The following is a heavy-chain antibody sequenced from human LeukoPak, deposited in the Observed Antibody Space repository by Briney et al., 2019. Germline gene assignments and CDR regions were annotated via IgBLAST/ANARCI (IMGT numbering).Heavy chain of an antibody. CDR1: GFTFDNYA. V-gene: IGHV3-9*01. J-gene: IGHJ4*02. Sequence: PGGSLRLSCAASGFTFDNYAMHWVRQVPGKGLEWVSGISWSGASIGYGDSVKGRFIISRDNAKNSLYLQMNSLRAVDTAIYYCAKGPLTTVATWGQGTLVTVSS. D-gene: IGHD4-17*01. CDR3: AKGPLTTVAT. CDR2: ISWSGASI.